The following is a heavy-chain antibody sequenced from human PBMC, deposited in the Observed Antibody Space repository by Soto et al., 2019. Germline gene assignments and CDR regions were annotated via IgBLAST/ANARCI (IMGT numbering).Heavy chain of an antibody. CDR1: GFTFSSYD. J-gene: IGHJ6*04. Sequence: GGSLRLSCAASGFTFSSYDMHWVRQATGKGLEWVSAIGTAGDTYYPGSVKGRFTISRENAKNSLYLQMNSLRAGDTAVYYCARDRPSRFGESLSLDVWGKGTTVTVSS. V-gene: IGHV3-13*01. CDR3: ARDRPSRFGESLSLDV. D-gene: IGHD3-10*02. CDR2: IGTAGDT.